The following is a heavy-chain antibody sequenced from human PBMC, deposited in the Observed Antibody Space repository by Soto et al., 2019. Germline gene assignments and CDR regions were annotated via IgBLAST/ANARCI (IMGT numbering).Heavy chain of an antibody. V-gene: IGHV4-31*03. CDR1: GGSISSDGYY. Sequence: QVQLQESGPGLVKPSQTLSLTCTVSGGSISSDGYYWNWVRQHPGKGLEWIGYIYYSGSAYYNPSLKGRVTISVDTSKNQFSLKLSSVTAADTAVYYCARGVGATGMDFDYWGQGTLVTVSS. CDR3: ARGVGATGMDFDY. D-gene: IGHD1-26*01. CDR2: IYYSGSA. J-gene: IGHJ4*02.